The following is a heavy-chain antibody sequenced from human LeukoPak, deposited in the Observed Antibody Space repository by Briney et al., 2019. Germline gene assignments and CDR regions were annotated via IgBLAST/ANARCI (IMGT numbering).Heavy chain of an antibody. J-gene: IGHJ5*02. CDR3: ARGKSGSTSNWFDP. CDR1: GFTFSSYT. D-gene: IGHD1-1*01. V-gene: IGHV3-48*04. Sequence: PGWSLRLSCAASGFTFSSYTLSWVRQAPGKGLEWVSYISSSASTIYYAGSVKGRFTISRDNAKDSLYLQMNSLRAEDTAVYYCARGKSGSTSNWFDPWGQGTLVTVSS. CDR2: ISSSASTI.